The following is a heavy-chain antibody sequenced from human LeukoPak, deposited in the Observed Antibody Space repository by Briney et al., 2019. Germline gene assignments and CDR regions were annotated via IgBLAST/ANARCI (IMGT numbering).Heavy chain of an antibody. CDR1: GGSIISYY. CDR2: IYTSGST. V-gene: IGHV4-4*07. CDR3: ARSDYYDSQFDY. Sequence: SETLSLTCTVSGGSIISYYWSWIRQPAGKGLEWIGRIYTSGSTNFSPSLKSRVTMSVGTSKNQFSLKLSSVTAADTAVYYCARSDYYDSQFDYWGQGTLVTVSS. D-gene: IGHD3-22*01. J-gene: IGHJ4*02.